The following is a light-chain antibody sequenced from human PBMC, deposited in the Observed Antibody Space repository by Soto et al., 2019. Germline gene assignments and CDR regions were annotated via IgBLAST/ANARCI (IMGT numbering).Light chain of an antibody. CDR2: DVS. Sequence: QSALTQPRSVSGSPGQSVTISCTGTSSDVGSYNYVSWYQQHPGNAPKLMTYDVSKRPSGAPDRSACSNAGTASPLTISRLQADDEADYYGCSYAGRYAGVFGGGTKLTVL. J-gene: IGLJ3*02. V-gene: IGLV2-11*01. CDR1: SSDVGSYNY. CDR3: CSYAGRYAGV.